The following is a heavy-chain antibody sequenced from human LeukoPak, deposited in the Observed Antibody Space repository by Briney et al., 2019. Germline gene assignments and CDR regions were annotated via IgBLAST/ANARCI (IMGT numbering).Heavy chain of an antibody. V-gene: IGHV4-59*01. CDR2: IYYSGST. CDR3: ARATVTSPFDY. Sequence: PSETLSLTCAVSGGSISSYYWSWIRQPPGKGLEWIGYIYYSGSTNYNPSLKSRATISVDTSKNQFSLKLSSVTAADTAVYYCARATVTSPFDYWGQGTLVTVSS. D-gene: IGHD4-17*01. J-gene: IGHJ4*02. CDR1: GGSISSYY.